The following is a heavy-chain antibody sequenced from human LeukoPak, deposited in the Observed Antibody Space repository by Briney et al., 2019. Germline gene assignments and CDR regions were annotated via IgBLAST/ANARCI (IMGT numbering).Heavy chain of an antibody. J-gene: IGHJ4*02. Sequence: AGGSLRLSCAASGFTFSSYAMTWVRQAQGKGLEWVSSISTTGGSTFYADSVKGRFTISRDNSKNTLYLQMNSLRAEDTAVYYCAKEQSSGSYHTGYWGQGTLVTVSS. CDR1: GFTFSSYA. CDR2: ISTTGGST. D-gene: IGHD3-10*01. CDR3: AKEQSSGSYHTGY. V-gene: IGHV3-23*01.